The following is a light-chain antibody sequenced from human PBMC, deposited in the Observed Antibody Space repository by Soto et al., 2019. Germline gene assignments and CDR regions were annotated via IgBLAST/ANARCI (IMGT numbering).Light chain of an antibody. J-gene: IGKJ5*01. Sequence: IVMTQSPGTLSESPGERVTLSCRASQSVSSNLAWYQQRPGQAPRLLIFGASTRATGVPARFSGSGSGTEFSLTISSLQSEDFAVYYCQQYSKWPITFGQGTRLEIK. CDR3: QQYSKWPIT. CDR2: GAS. V-gene: IGKV3-15*01. CDR1: QSVSSN.